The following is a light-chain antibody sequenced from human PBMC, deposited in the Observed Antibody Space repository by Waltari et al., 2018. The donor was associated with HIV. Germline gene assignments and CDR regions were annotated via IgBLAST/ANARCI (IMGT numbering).Light chain of an antibody. CDR2: SNT. CDR3: SAWDVTLNGLV. CDR1: SSNIGSRS. J-gene: IGLJ2*01. Sequence: QSLLTQSPSASGTPGQRVNISCFGPSSNIGSRSVNWYQHFPGTPPKLLIFSNTARPSAVPDRCAGSKSGTSASLAISGLHSQDEADYYCSAWDVTLNGLVFGGGTRLSVL. V-gene: IGLV1-44*01.